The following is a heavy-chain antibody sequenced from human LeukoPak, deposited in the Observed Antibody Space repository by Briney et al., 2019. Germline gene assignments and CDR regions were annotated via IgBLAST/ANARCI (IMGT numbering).Heavy chain of an antibody. CDR1: GFTFSNYG. Sequence: GGSLRLSCAASGFTFSNYGLTWVRQAPGKGLEWVSGISGSGGTTSYAYYADSVKGRFTISRDKSKNTVYLQMNSLRAEDAATYYCTKVAGVRYFYESSGYHDYWGQGTLVTVSS. V-gene: IGHV3-23*01. D-gene: IGHD3-22*01. J-gene: IGHJ4*02. CDR2: ISGSGGTTSYA. CDR3: TKVAGVRYFYESSGYHDY.